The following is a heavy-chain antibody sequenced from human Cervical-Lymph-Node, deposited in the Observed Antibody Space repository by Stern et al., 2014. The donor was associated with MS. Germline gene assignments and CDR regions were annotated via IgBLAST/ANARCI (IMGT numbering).Heavy chain of an antibody. CDR2: VIPHFGTA. J-gene: IGHJ6*02. CDR1: GVTFSSYA. D-gene: IGHD1-26*01. V-gene: IGHV1-69*18. CDR3: ARGELKEGLVRGMDV. Sequence: VQLVESGAEVKKPGSSVKVSCKASGVTFSSYAISWVRQAPGQGLEWVGRVIPHFGTANYAQKFQGRVTITADESTSTAYMELSSLRSEDTAVYYCARGELKEGLVRGMDVWGQGTTVTVSS.